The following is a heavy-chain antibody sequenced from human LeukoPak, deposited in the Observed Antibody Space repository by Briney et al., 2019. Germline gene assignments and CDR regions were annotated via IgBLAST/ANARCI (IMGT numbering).Heavy chain of an antibody. Sequence: PSETLSLTCTVSGDSIHSHFYGWIRQPAGKGLEWIGRTHTNGNTLYNPSLKSRVTISVDTSKNQFSLKLSSVTAADTAVYYCARTMITMVRGVIYYYGMDVWGQGTTVTVSS. CDR2: THTNGNT. V-gene: IGHV4-4*07. J-gene: IGHJ6*02. CDR3: ARTMITMVRGVIYYYGMDV. D-gene: IGHD3-10*01. CDR1: GDSIHSHF.